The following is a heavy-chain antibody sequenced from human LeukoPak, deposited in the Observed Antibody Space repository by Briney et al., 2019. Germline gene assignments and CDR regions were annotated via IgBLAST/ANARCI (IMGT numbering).Heavy chain of an antibody. CDR2: IRYDGSNK. CDR1: GFTFSSYG. V-gene: IGHV3-30*02. Sequence: PGGSLRLSCAASGFTFSSYGMHWVRQAPGKGLEWVAFIRYDGSNKYYADSVKGRFTISRDNSKNTLYLQMNSLRAEDTAVYYCAKVWGYCSSTSCYDAFDIWGQGTMVTVSS. D-gene: IGHD2-2*01. J-gene: IGHJ3*02. CDR3: AKVWGYCSSTSCYDAFDI.